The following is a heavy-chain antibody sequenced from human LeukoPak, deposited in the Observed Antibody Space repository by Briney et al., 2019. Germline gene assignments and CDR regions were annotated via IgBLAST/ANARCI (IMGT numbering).Heavy chain of an antibody. CDR3: ARGVYGSGDY. CDR1: GGSISSYY. Sequence: SETLSLTCTVSGGSISSYYWSWIRQPPGKGLEWIGYINYSGSTNYNPSLKSRVTMSVDTSKNQFSLKLTSVTAADTAVYYCARGVYGSGDYWGQGTLVTVSS. J-gene: IGHJ4*02. CDR2: INYSGST. V-gene: IGHV4-59*12. D-gene: IGHD3-10*01.